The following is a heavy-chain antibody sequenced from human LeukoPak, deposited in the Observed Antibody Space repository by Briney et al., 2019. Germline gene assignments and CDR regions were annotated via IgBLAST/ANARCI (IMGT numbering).Heavy chain of an antibody. CDR3: ARAGDYYGSGSYSNYFDY. CDR2: INPSGGST. J-gene: IGHJ4*02. V-gene: IGHV1-46*03. Sequence: GASVKVSCKXSGYTFTSYYMHWVRQAPGQGLEWMGIINPSGGSTSYAQKFQGRVTMTRDTSTSTVYMELSSLRSEDTAVYYCARAGDYYGSGSYSNYFDYWGQGTLVTVSS. D-gene: IGHD3-10*01. CDR1: GYTFTSYY.